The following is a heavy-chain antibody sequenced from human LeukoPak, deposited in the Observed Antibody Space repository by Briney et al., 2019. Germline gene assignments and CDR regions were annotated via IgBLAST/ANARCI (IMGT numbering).Heavy chain of an antibody. CDR2: INPNSGGT. V-gene: IGHV1-2*06. J-gene: IGHJ5*02. CDR3: ARSSPLLFVLPDP. CDR1: GYTFTGYY. D-gene: IGHD3-10*02. Sequence: GASVKVSCKASGYTFTGYYMHWVRQAPGQGLELMGRINPNSGGTNYAQKFQGRVTMTRDTSISTAYMELSRLRSDDTAVYYCARSSPLLFVLPDPWGQGTLVTVSS.